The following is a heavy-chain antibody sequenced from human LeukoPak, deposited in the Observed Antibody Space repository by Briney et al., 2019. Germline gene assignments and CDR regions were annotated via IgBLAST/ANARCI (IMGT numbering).Heavy chain of an antibody. Sequence: PSQTLSLTCTVSGGSIRSNSHYWGWIRQPPGKGLEWIGSIYYSGSTYYNPSLKSRVTISVDTSKNQFSLKLSSVTAADTAVYYCASNPLTSSIAAVDYWGQGTLVTVSS. D-gene: IGHD6-13*01. CDR1: GGSIRSNSHY. V-gene: IGHV4-39*01. CDR3: ASNPLTSSIAAVDY. J-gene: IGHJ4*02. CDR2: IYYSGST.